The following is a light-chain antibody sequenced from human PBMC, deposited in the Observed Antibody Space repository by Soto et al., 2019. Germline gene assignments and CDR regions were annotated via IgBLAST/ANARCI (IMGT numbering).Light chain of an antibody. CDR1: QGISSC. V-gene: IGKV1-9*01. CDR2: DAS. J-gene: IGKJ4*01. CDR3: QQLNSYLLT. Sequence: IQLTQSPSSLSASVGDRVTITCRASQGISSCLAWYQQKPGKAPKLLIYDASTLKGGVPSRFSGSGSGPEFTLTISSLQPEDFATYYCQQLNSYLLTFGGGTKVEIK.